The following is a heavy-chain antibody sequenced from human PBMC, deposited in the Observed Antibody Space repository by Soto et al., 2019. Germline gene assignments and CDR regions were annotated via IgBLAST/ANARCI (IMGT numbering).Heavy chain of an antibody. V-gene: IGHV1-18*01. CDR3: ARDRDGHNRAFDY. CDR2: ISDYNGNT. J-gene: IGHJ4*02. Sequence: QVQLVQSGVEVKKPGASVKVSCKASDYTFTNYGISWVRQAPGQGLEWMGWISDYNGNTNYAQKLQGRITMTTDTSTSTAYMELRSLRSDDTALYYCARDRDGHNRAFDYWGQGTLVTVSS. CDR1: DYTFTNYG.